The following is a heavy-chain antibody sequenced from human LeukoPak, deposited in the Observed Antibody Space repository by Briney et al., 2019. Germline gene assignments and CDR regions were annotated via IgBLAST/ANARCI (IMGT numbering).Heavy chain of an antibody. CDR3: ARGPIVVVVAAYFDY. V-gene: IGHV1-69*04. CDR2: IIPIFGIA. D-gene: IGHD2-15*01. J-gene: IGHJ4*02. Sequence: ASVKVSSKASGGTFSSYAISCVRQAPGQGLEWMGRIIPIFGIANYAQKFQGRVTITADKSTSTAYMELSSLRSEDTAVYYCARGPIVVVVAAYFDYWGQGTLVTVSS. CDR1: GGTFSSYA.